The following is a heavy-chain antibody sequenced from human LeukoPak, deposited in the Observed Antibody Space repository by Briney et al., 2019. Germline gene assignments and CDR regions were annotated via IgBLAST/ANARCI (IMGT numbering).Heavy chain of an antibody. CDR2: IYHSGST. J-gene: IGHJ1*01. D-gene: IGHD1-26*01. CDR1: GGSISSSNW. V-gene: IGHV4-4*02. Sequence: SETLSLTCAVSGGSISSSNWWSWVRQPPGNGLEWIGEIYHSGSTNYNPSLKSRVTISVDKSKNQFSLNVSSVTAADTAVYYCARAEVVGAHLRSGYFQHWGQGTLVIVSS. CDR3: ARAEVVGAHLRSGYFQH.